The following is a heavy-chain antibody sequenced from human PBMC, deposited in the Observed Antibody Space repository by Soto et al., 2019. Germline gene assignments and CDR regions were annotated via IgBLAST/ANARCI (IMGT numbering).Heavy chain of an antibody. CDR2: IYYSGST. V-gene: IGHV4-39*01. J-gene: IGHJ4*02. CDR3: ARHESYCSGGSCYPTPIDY. D-gene: IGHD2-15*01. Sequence: QLQLQESGPGLVKPSETLSLTCTVSGGSISSSSYYWGWIRQPPGKGLEWIGSIYYSGSTYYNPSLKSRVTISVDTSKNQFSLKLSSVTAADTAVYYCARHESYCSGGSCYPTPIDYWGQGTLVTVSS. CDR1: GGSISSSSYY.